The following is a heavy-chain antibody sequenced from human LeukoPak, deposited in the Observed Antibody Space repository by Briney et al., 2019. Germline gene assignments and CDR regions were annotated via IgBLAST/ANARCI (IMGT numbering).Heavy chain of an antibody. CDR1: GGSISSSSYY. V-gene: IGHV4-39*07. CDR3: ANFPLWIQITTWAYYFEY. J-gene: IGHJ4*02. D-gene: IGHD5-18*01. Sequence: KASETLSLTCTVSGGSISSSSYYWGWIRQPPGKGLEWIGSIYYSGSTYYNPSLKSRVTTSVDTSKNQFSLKLSSVTAADTAVYYCANFPLWIQITTWAYYFEYWGQGTLVTVSS. CDR2: IYYSGST.